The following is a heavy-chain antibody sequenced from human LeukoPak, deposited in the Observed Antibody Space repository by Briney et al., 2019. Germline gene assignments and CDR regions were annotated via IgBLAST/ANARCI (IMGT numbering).Heavy chain of an antibody. D-gene: IGHD3-10*01. CDR1: GFTFSGSA. CDR3: TSISSGSYFN. Sequence: GGSLKLSCAASGFTFSGSAMHWVRQASGKGLEWVGRIRSKANSYATAYAASVKGRFTISRDDSKNTAYLQMNSLKTEDTAVYYCTSISSGSYFNWGQGTLVTVSS. V-gene: IGHV3-73*01. CDR2: IRSKANSYAT. J-gene: IGHJ4*02.